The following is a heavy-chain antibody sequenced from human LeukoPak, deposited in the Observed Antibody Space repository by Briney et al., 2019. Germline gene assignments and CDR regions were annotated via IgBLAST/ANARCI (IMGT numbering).Heavy chain of an antibody. CDR2: INSDGSDT. V-gene: IGHV3-74*03. CDR1: GFTSSNYW. Sequence: PGGSLRLSCAASGFTSSNYWMRWVRQAPGKGLVWVSRINSDGSDTTYADSVRGRFTTSRDNSKNTLYLQMNSLRVEDTAVYYCAVAKKSHGESDGYLDYWGQGTLVTVSS. CDR3: AVAKKSHGESDGYLDY. J-gene: IGHJ4*02. D-gene: IGHD4-17*01.